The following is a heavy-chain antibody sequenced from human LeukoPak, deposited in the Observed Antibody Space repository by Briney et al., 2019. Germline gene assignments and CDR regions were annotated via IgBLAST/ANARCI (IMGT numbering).Heavy chain of an antibody. Sequence: PSETLSLTCTVSGGSISSYYWSWLRQPPGKGLEWIGYIYYSGSTNYNPSLKSRVTISVDTSKNQFSLKLSSVTAADTAVYYCARSKYNWNDGDYYYYGMDVWGQGTTVTVSS. CDR2: IYYSGST. D-gene: IGHD1-1*01. CDR1: GGSISSYY. J-gene: IGHJ6*02. CDR3: ARSKYNWNDGDYYYYGMDV. V-gene: IGHV4-59*01.